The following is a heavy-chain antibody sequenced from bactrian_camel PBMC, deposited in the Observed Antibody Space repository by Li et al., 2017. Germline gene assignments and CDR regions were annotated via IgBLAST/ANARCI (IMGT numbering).Heavy chain of an antibody. CDR2: HYTGTATT. CDR1: LYIYSSYC. Sequence: HVQLVESGGNSVQAGGSLRFSCEISLYIYSSYCMGWFRQAPGKEREAVVAHYTGTATTYVADSVKGRFAISQDNTKNSVYLQMNSLKFEDTAMYYCAADEWGPTCYGLNSKYKGQGTQVTVS. V-gene: IGHV3S1*01. J-gene: IGHJ4*01. D-gene: IGHD3*01.